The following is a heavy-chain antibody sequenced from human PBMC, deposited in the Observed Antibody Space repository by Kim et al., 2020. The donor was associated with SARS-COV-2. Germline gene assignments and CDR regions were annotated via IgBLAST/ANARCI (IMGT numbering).Heavy chain of an antibody. D-gene: IGHD1-26*01. J-gene: IGHJ4*02. V-gene: IGHV3-15*01. CDR1: GFTFSNAW. Sequence: GGSLRLSCAASGFTFSNAWMSWVRQAPGKGLEWVGRIKSKTDGGTTDYAAPVKGRFTISRDDSKNTLYLQMNSLKTEDTAVYYCTTDHEWELYYFDYWGQGTLVTVSS. CDR2: IKSKTDGGTT. CDR3: TTDHEWELYYFDY.